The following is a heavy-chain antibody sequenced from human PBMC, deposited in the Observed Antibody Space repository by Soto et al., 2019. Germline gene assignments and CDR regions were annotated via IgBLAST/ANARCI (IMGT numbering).Heavy chain of an antibody. CDR1: GFTFSNYW. V-gene: IGHV3-74*01. CDR3: ARDTLELLYYFDY. Sequence: AGGSLRLSCAASGFTFSNYWMHWVRQAPGKGLVWVSRINSDGSSASYAGSVKGRFTISRDNAKNTLYLQMNSLRAGDTAVYYCARDTLELLYYFDYWGQGTLVTVSS. CDR2: INSDGSSA. D-gene: IGHD1-7*01. J-gene: IGHJ4*02.